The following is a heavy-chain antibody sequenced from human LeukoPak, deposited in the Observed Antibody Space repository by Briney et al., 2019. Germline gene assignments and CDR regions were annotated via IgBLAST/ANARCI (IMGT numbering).Heavy chain of an antibody. V-gene: IGHV4-61*02. D-gene: IGHD3-10*01. J-gene: IGHJ4*02. CDR2: IYTSGST. Sequence: SETLSLTCTVSGGSISSGSYYWSWIRQPAGKGLEWIGRIYTSGSTNYNPSLKSRVTISVDTSKNQFSLKLSSVTAADTAVYYCARTFMLRGVIILSHYFDFWGQGTLVTVSS. CDR1: GGSISSGSYY. CDR3: ARTFMLRGVIILSHYFDF.